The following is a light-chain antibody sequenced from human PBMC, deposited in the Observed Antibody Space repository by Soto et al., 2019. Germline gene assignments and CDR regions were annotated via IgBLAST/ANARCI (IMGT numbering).Light chain of an antibody. CDR2: DVT. J-gene: IGLJ1*01. Sequence: QSVLTQPASVSGSPGQSIAISCTGSSSDVGGYNYVSWYQHHPGKAPKLMIYDVTKRPSGVSDRFSGSKSGNTAALTVSGLQAEDEADYYCSSYVGTNSYVFGTGTKVTVL. CDR3: SSYVGTNSYV. CDR1: SSDVGGYNY. V-gene: IGLV2-14*03.